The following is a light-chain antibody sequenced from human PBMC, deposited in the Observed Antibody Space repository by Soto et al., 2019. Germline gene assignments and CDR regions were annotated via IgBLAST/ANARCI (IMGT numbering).Light chain of an antibody. CDR3: QQSYSTPWT. Sequence: DIQMTQSPPTLSASAGDRVTITCRASQSISSYLNWYQQKPGKAPKLLIYAASSLQSGVPSRFSGSGSGTGFTLTISSLQPEDFATYYCQQSYSTPWTFGQGTKVDIK. CDR2: AAS. CDR1: QSISSY. J-gene: IGKJ1*01. V-gene: IGKV1-39*01.